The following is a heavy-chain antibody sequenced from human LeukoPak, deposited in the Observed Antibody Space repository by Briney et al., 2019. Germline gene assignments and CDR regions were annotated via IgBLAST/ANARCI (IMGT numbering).Heavy chain of an antibody. D-gene: IGHD6-25*01. V-gene: IGHV3-23*03. J-gene: IGHJ4*02. CDR2: IYTAGST. CDR3: AGGNTWPGLSY. CDR1: AFTFSSYS. Sequence: GGSLRLSCAASAFTFSSYSMSWVRQAPGKGLEWVSVIYTAGSTYNADSVKGRFTISRDKSKNTLYLQMNTLRAEDTAVYFCAGGNTWPGLSYWGQGTLLTVSS.